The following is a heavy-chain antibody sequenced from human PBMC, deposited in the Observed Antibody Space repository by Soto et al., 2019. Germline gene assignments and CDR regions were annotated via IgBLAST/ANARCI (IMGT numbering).Heavy chain of an antibody. D-gene: IGHD3-9*01. Sequence: QVQLQESGPGLVKPSETLSLTCTVSGGSISSYYWTWIRQPAGKGLEWIGRIHTSGSTNYNPSLKSRVTMSVDTSSNHLSLKLTSVTAADTAVYYCARGGTISWNVFDCWGQGTLVTVSS. V-gene: IGHV4-4*07. J-gene: IGHJ5*01. CDR1: GGSISSYY. CDR3: ARGGTISWNVFDC. CDR2: IHTSGST.